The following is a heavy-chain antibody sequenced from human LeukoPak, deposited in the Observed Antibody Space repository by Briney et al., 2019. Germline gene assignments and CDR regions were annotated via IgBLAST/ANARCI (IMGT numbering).Heavy chain of an antibody. CDR1: GGSISSSSYY. V-gene: IGHV4-39*07. J-gene: IGHJ4*02. D-gene: IGHD6-6*01. CDR3: ARGSSAARPNFDY. CDR2: IYYSGIT. Sequence: SETLSLTCTVSGGSISSSSYYWGWIRQPPGKGLEWIGSIYYSGITYYNSSLKSRVTISVDTSKNQFSLKLNSVTAADTAVYYCARGSSAARPNFDYWGQGTLVTVSS.